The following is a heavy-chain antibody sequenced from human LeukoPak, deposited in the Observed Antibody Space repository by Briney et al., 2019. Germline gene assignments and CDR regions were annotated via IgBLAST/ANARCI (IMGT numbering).Heavy chain of an antibody. D-gene: IGHD3-22*01. V-gene: IGHV1-69*05. CDR1: GGTFSSYA. Sequence: ASVKVSCKASGGTFSSYALSWVRQAPGQGLEWMGGIIPIFGTANYAQKFQGRVTITTDESTSTAYMELSSLRSEDTAVYYCAQGSGYYAFLNWFDPWGQGTLVTVSS. CDR2: IIPIFGTA. J-gene: IGHJ5*02. CDR3: AQGSGYYAFLNWFDP.